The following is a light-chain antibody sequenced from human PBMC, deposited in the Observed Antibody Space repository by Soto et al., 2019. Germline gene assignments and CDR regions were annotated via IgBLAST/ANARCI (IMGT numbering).Light chain of an antibody. Sequence: QLVLTQPPSASETPGQRVTISCSGSTSNIGSRSVHWFQQFPGTAPKLLIYRDSQRPSGVPDRFSGSKSGTSASLAISGLRSDDEADYYCAAWDDSRRAWVFGGGTQLTVL. CDR1: TSNIGSRS. CDR3: AAWDDSRRAWV. J-gene: IGLJ3*02. V-gene: IGLV1-47*01. CDR2: RDS.